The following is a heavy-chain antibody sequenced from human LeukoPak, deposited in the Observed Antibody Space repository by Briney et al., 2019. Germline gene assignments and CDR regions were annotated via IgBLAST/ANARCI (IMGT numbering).Heavy chain of an antibody. V-gene: IGHV3-23*01. D-gene: IGHD3-10*01. CDR2: ISGSGGST. J-gene: IGHJ4*02. Sequence: PGGSLRLSCAASGFTFTMYAMTWVRQAPGKGLGWVSAISGSGGSTYYTDSVKGRFTISRDNSKNTLYLQMNSLRAEDTAVYYCAKDRRAGSYDYWGQGTLVTVSS. CDR3: AKDRRAGSYDY. CDR1: GFTFTMYA.